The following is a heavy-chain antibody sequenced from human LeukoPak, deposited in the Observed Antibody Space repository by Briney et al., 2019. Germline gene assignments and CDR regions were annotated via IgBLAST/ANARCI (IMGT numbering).Heavy chain of an antibody. CDR3: ARDPGPLDGEYYYGMDV. J-gene: IGHJ6*02. CDR2: IYYSGST. Sequence: PSETLSLTCTVSGGSISSSSYYWGWIRQPPGKGLEWIGSIYYSGSTYYNPSLKSRVTISVDTSKNQFSLKLSSVTAADTAVYYCARDPGPLDGEYYYGMDVWGQGTTVTVSS. D-gene: IGHD3-10*01. CDR1: GGSISSSSYY. V-gene: IGHV4-39*07.